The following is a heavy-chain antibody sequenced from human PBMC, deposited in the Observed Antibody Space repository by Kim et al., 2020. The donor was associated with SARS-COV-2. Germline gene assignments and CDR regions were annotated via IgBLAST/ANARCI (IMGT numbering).Heavy chain of an antibody. CDR3: ARVRWLPDYYYGMDV. Sequence: ASVKVSCKASGYTFTSYGISWVRQAPGQGLEWMGWISAYNGNTNYAQKLQGRVTMTTDTSTSTAYMELRSLRSDDTAVYYCARVRWLPDYYYGMDVWGQGTTVTVSS. J-gene: IGHJ6*02. V-gene: IGHV1-18*01. CDR1: GYTFTSYG. D-gene: IGHD5-12*01. CDR2: ISAYNGNT.